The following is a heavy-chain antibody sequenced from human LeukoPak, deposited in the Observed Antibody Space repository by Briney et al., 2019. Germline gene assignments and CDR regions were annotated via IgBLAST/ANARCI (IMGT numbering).Heavy chain of an antibody. V-gene: IGHV1-46*01. J-gene: IGHJ3*02. Sequence: ASVKVSCKASGYTFTSYYMHWVRQAPGQGLEWMGIINPSGGSTSYAQKLQGRVTMTRDTSTSTVYMELSSLRSEDTAVYYCARDLGWELPGNAFDIWGQGTMVTVSS. CDR3: ARDLGWELPGNAFDI. CDR1: GYTFTSYY. CDR2: INPSGGST. D-gene: IGHD1-26*01.